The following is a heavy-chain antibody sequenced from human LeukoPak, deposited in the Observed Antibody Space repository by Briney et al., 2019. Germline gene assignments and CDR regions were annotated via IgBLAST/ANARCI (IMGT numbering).Heavy chain of an antibody. D-gene: IGHD3-22*01. CDR3: AKGRPHYYDSSGYYYFDY. CDR2: IKQDGSER. J-gene: IGHJ4*02. Sequence: GGSLRLSCAASGFTFSGYWMTWVRQAPGKGLEWVANIKQDGSERYYVDSVKGRFTVSRDNGKNSLYLQMDSLRAEDTAVYYCAKGRPHYYDSSGYYYFDYWGQGTLVTVSS. V-gene: IGHV3-7*01. CDR1: GFTFSGYW.